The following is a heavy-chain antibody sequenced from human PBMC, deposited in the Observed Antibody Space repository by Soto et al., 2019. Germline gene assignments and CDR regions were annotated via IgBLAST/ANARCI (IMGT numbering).Heavy chain of an antibody. CDR2: ISAYNGNT. D-gene: IGHD1-26*01. V-gene: IGHV1-18*04. J-gene: IGHJ4*02. CDR3: ARDDSGFSGSHYIDYFNY. CDR1: GYTFTGYY. Sequence: ASVKVSCKASGYTFTGYYMHWVRQAPGQGLEWMGWISAYNGNTNYAQKLQGRVTMTTDTSTSTAYMELSSLRSEDTAVYYCARDDSGFSGSHYIDYFNYWGQGALVTVSS.